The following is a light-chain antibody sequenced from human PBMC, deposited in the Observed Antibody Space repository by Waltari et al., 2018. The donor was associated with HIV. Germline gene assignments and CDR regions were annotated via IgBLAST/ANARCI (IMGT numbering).Light chain of an antibody. CDR2: TAS. Sequence: DIQIPQSPPPLSASVGDRVPITCRASHSVISSLALYQHKPGKAPNLWIFTASSLQNGVPPRFSGSGSGTDFTHTSSGLQPDDFATYYCQQYLTVPRTFGQGTQV. J-gene: IGKJ1*01. V-gene: IGKV1-5*03. CDR1: HSVISS. CDR3: QQYLTVPRT.